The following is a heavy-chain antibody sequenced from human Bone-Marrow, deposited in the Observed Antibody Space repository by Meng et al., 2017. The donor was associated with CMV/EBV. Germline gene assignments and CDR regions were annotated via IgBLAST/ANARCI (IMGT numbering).Heavy chain of an antibody. Sequence: ASVKVSCKASGYTFTDYYMHWVRQAPGQGLEWMGWINPNSGGTNYAQKFQGRVTMARDTSISTAYMELSRLRSDDTAVYYCARIMIRGVINDAFDIWGQGTMVTVSS. CDR3: ARIMIRGVINDAFDI. V-gene: IGHV1-2*02. CDR1: GYTFTDYY. J-gene: IGHJ3*02. D-gene: IGHD3-10*01. CDR2: INPNSGGT.